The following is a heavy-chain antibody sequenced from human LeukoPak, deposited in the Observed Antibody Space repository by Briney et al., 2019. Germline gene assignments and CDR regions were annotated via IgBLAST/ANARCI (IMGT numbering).Heavy chain of an antibody. CDR3: ARGGGYLFDY. Sequence: SETLSLTCTVSGGSISSSSYYWGWIRQPPGKGLEWIGSIYYSGSTYYNPSLKSRVTISVDTSKNQFSLKLSSVTAADTAVYYCARGGGYLFDYWGQGTLVTVSS. CDR2: IYYSGST. D-gene: IGHD2-15*01. V-gene: IGHV4-39*01. CDR1: GGSISSSSYY. J-gene: IGHJ4*02.